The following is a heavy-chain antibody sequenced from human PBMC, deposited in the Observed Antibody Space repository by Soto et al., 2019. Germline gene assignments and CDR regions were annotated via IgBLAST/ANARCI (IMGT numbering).Heavy chain of an antibody. CDR1: GGSISSGGYY. Sequence: SETLSLTCTVSGGSISSGGYYWSWIRQHPEKGLEWIGNIHYSGSTYYSPSLKSRLIISVDTSKNQFSLNLISVTAGDTAVYFCASGPNLHYFAFWGPGTLVTVSS. V-gene: IGHV4-31*03. CDR3: ASGPNLHYFAF. J-gene: IGHJ4*02. D-gene: IGHD2-8*01. CDR2: IHYSGST.